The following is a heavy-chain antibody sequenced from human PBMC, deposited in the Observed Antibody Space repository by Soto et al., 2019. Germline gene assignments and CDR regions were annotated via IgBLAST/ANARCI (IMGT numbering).Heavy chain of an antibody. J-gene: IGHJ1*01. CDR2: IDPIGGNT. CDR3: VRGYCTSRASCDGYLQH. Sequence: QVQLVQSGAEVKEPGASVKISCKASGYTFTTYHIHWVRQAPGQGLDWMGMIDPIGGNTGYARKFLDRVALTGFTSTGTAYRQVNRLRFDDTAMYFCVRGYCTSRASCDGYLQHWGQGTLVTVSS. CDR1: GYTFTTYH. D-gene: IGHD2-8*01. V-gene: IGHV1-46*01.